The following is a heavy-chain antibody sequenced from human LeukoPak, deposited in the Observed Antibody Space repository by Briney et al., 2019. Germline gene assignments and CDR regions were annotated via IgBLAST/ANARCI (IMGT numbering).Heavy chain of an antibody. Sequence: GGSLRLSCAASGFTLSSYAMSWVRQAPGKGLEWVSAISGSGGSTYYADSVKGRFTISRDNSKNTLYLQMNSLRAEDTAVYYCAKARDCSGGSCWWFDYWGQGTLVTVSS. CDR2: ISGSGGST. CDR1: GFTLSSYA. CDR3: AKARDCSGGSCWWFDY. V-gene: IGHV3-23*01. D-gene: IGHD2-15*01. J-gene: IGHJ4*02.